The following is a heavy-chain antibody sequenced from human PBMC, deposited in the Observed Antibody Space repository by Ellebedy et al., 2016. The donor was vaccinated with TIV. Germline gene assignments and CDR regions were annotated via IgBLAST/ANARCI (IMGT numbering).Heavy chain of an antibody. CDR1: GYSFTSYW. CDR2: IDPSDSYT. D-gene: IGHD6-6*01. V-gene: IGHV5-10-1*01. CDR3: ARRGSSYVGAFDI. J-gene: IGHJ3*02. Sequence: GESLKISCKGSGYSFTSYWIGWVRQMPGKGLEWMGRIDPSDSYTNYSPSFQGHVTISADKSISTAYLQWSSLKASDTAMYYCARRGSSYVGAFDIWGQGTMVTVSS.